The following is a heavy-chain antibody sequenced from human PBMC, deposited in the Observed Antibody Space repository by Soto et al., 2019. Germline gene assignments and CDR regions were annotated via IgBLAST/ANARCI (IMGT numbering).Heavy chain of an antibody. Sequence: QVQLQESGPGLVKPSQTLSLTCSVSGGSISSANNYWSWIRQHPGKGLEWIGYIYYSGSTYYNPSLKSRLTISVDTPKNQFSLKLNSVTAADTAVYYWAREGGDGVDNWGQEPWSPSPQ. CDR1: GGSISSANNY. J-gene: IGHJ4*01. CDR2: IYYSGST. V-gene: IGHV4-31*03. D-gene: IGHD3-16*01. CDR3: AREGGDGVDN.